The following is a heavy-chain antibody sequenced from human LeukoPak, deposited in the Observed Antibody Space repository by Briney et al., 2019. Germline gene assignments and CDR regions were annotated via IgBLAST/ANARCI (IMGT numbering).Heavy chain of an antibody. CDR3: ARLPRGMITFGGVIGGYGMDV. Sequence: GGSLRLSCAASGFTFSSYEMNWVRQAPGKGLEGVSYISSSGSTIYYADSVKGRFTISRDNAKNSLYLQMNSLRAEATAVYYCARLPRGMITFGGVIGGYGMDVWGQGTTVTVSS. CDR1: GFTFSSYE. D-gene: IGHD3-16*02. CDR2: ISSSGSTI. V-gene: IGHV3-48*03. J-gene: IGHJ6*02.